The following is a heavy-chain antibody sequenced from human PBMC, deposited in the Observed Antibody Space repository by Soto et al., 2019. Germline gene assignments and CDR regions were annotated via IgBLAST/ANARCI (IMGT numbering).Heavy chain of an antibody. V-gene: IGHV3-53*02. CDR3: ARARYSGGYSFDY. CDR2: IYSGGTI. Sequence: EVQLVETGGGLIQPGGSLRLSCAASVFTVSSNYMSWVRQAPGKGLEWVSTIYSGGTIYYADSVKGRFTISRDNSKNTLYLQMNSLRAEDTAVYYCARARYSGGYSFDYWGQGTLVTVSS. D-gene: IGHD1-26*01. CDR1: VFTVSSNY. J-gene: IGHJ4*02.